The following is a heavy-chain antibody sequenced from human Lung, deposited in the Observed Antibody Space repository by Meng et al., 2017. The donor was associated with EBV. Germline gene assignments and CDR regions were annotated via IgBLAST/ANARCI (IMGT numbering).Heavy chain of an antibody. CDR2: IFSSGST. V-gene: IGHV4-30-4*01. J-gene: IGHJ5*02. CDR1: GGSISSGGYY. D-gene: IGHD3-10*01. CDR3: ARGITMVRGVPGHWFDP. Sequence: QVPVQESGPGLVKPSQTLSLTCGVSGGSISSGGYYWSWIRQPPGKGLEWIGYIFSSGSTYYNPSLKSRVTISIDTSKNQFSLKLSSVTAADTAVYYCARGITMVRGVPGHWFDPWGQGTLVTVSS.